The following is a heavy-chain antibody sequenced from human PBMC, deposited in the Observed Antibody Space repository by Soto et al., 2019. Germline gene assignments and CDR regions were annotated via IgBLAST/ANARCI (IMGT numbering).Heavy chain of an antibody. CDR2: INPSGGST. CDR1: GYTFTSYY. D-gene: IGHD5-12*01. Sequence: RASVKVSCKASGYTFTSYYMHWVRQAPGQGLEWMGIINPSGGSTSYAQKFQGRVTMTRDTSTSTVYMELSSLRSEDTAVYYCARGGNVEMATKRLSSPKVGSYYYGMDVWGQGTTVTVSS. V-gene: IGHV1-46*01. J-gene: IGHJ6*02. CDR3: ARGGNVEMATKRLSSPKVGSYYYGMDV.